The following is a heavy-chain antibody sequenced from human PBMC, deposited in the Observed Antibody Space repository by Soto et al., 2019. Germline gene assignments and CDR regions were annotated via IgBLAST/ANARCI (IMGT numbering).Heavy chain of an antibody. CDR1: GLIFSDYH. D-gene: IGHD6-19*01. CDR2: IRRKANSYTT. CDR3: AMLGGWSGGSNDMDV. Sequence: EVQLVESGGGLVQPGGSLRLSCAASGLIFSDYHMDWVRQAPGKGMEWVGRIRRKANSYTTEYAASVKGRFTISRDDSTISLYLQMNSLKTEDTAVYYCAMLGGWSGGSNDMDVWGQATTVTVSS. V-gene: IGHV3-72*01. J-gene: IGHJ6*02.